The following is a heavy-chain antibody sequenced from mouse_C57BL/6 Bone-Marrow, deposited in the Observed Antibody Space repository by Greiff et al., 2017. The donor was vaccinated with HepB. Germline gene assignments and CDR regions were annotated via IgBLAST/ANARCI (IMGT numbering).Heavy chain of an antibody. CDR3: AGEGTAQATGFAY. CDR2: IDPNSGGT. CDR1: GYTFTSYW. D-gene: IGHD3-2*02. Sequence: QVQLQQPGAELVKPGASVKLSCKASGYTFTSYWMHWVKQRPGRGLEWIGRIDPNSGGTKYNEKFKSKATLTVDKPSSTAYMQLSSLTSEDSAVYYCAGEGTAQATGFAYWGQGTLVTVSA. V-gene: IGHV1-72*01. J-gene: IGHJ3*01.